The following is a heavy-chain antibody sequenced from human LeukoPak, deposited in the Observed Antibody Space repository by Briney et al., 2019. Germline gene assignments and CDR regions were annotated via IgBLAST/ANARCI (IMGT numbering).Heavy chain of an antibody. Sequence: ASVKVSCKASGYTFTSYGISWVRQAPGQGLEWMGWISAYNGNTNSAQKLQGRVTMTTDTSTSTAYMELRSLRSDDTAVYYCARGRRGYSYGYCDYWGQGTLVTVSS. CDR1: GYTFTSYG. CDR3: ARGRRGYSYGYCDY. CDR2: ISAYNGNT. J-gene: IGHJ4*02. D-gene: IGHD5-18*01. V-gene: IGHV1-18*04.